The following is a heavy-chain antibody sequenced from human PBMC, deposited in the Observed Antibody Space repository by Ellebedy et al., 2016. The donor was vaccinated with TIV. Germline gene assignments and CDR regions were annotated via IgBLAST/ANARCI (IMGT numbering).Heavy chain of an antibody. J-gene: IGHJ4*02. D-gene: IGHD3-10*01. CDR1: GFTFSSYA. CDR2: ISGSGSNT. CDR3: AKNGANFDY. V-gene: IGHV3-23*01. Sequence: GGSLRLXCAASGFTFSSYAMHWVRQAPGKGLEWVSGISGSGSNTYYTDSVKGRFTISRDNSKNTLFLQMNSLRAEDTAIYYCAKNGANFDYWGQGTLVTVSS.